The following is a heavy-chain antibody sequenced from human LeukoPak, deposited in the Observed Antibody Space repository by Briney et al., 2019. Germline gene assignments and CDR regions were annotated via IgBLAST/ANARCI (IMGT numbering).Heavy chain of an antibody. CDR3: AKAATNQYYYDSSGYPDAFDI. CDR2: ISSSGSTI. Sequence: GGSLRLSCAASGFTFSSYEMNWVRQAPGKGLEWVSYISSSGSTIYYADSVKGRFTISRDNSKNTLYLQMNSLRAEDTAVYYCAKAATNQYYYDSSGYPDAFDIWGQGTMVTVSS. CDR1: GFTFSSYE. D-gene: IGHD3-22*01. V-gene: IGHV3-48*03. J-gene: IGHJ3*02.